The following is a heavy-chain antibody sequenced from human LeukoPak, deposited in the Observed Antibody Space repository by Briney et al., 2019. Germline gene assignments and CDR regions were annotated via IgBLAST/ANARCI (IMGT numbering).Heavy chain of an antibody. CDR2: IYYSGNT. CDR3: ARRITIFGVAPPGSWFDP. J-gene: IGHJ5*02. CDR1: GGSISSYY. V-gene: IGHV4-59*08. Sequence: SETLSLTCTVSGGSISSYYWSWIRHPPGKGLEWIGYIYYSGNTNYNPSLKSRVTISVDTSKNQFSLKLSSVTAADTAVYYCARRITIFGVAPPGSWFDPWGQGTLVTVSS. D-gene: IGHD3-3*01.